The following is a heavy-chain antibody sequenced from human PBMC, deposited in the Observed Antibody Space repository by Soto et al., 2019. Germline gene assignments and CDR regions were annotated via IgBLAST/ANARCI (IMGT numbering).Heavy chain of an antibody. CDR3: ARVPSTGYSSSWLILISDYFDY. CDR1: GGSFSGYY. Sequence: SETLSLTCAVYGGSFSGYYWSWIRQPPGKGLEWIGEINHSGSTNYNPSLKSRVTISVDTSRNKFALKLSFVTAAETAVYYCARVPSTGYSSSWLILISDYFDYWGQGTLVTVSS. V-gene: IGHV4-34*01. CDR2: INHSGST. D-gene: IGHD6-13*01. J-gene: IGHJ4*02.